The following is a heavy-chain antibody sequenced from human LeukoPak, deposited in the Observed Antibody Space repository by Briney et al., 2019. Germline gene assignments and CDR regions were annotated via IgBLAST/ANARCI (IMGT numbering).Heavy chain of an antibody. V-gene: IGHV3-7*04. D-gene: IGHD1-26*01. Sequence: GGSLRLSCVASAFAFSSNCMSWVRQAPGKGLEWVASIKEDGSETYYVDSVKGRFTISRDNAKNSLYLQMNSLRAEDTAVYYCARDLHPRYYLPDYWGQGTLVTVSS. J-gene: IGHJ4*02. CDR1: AFAFSSNC. CDR2: IKEDGSET. CDR3: ARDLHPRYYLPDY.